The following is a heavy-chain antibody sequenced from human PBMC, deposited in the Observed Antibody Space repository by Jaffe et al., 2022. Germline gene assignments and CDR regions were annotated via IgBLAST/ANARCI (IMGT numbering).Heavy chain of an antibody. Sequence: QVTLRESGPALIKPTQTLTLTCDFSGFSLTTGGMCVTWIRQPPGKALDWLARMDWDDDKFYSASLKTRLTISKDTSKNQVVLTMTNMDPVDTGTYYCARMQYFASGNYVIDYWGQGTLVTVSS. D-gene: IGHD3-16*01. CDR2: MDWDDDK. V-gene: IGHV2-70*17. CDR3: ARMQYFASGNYVIDY. CDR1: GFSLTTGGMC. J-gene: IGHJ4*02.